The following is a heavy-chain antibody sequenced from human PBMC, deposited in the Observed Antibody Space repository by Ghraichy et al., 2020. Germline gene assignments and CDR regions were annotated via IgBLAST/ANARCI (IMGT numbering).Heavy chain of an antibody. J-gene: IGHJ6*03. D-gene: IGHD6-19*01. CDR2: IKHDGSQK. Sequence: GESLNISCAGSGFTFSSYWMSWVRQTPGKGLEWVANIKHDGSQKYYVDSVKGRFTISRDNAKNSLYLQMHSLTAEDTAVYYCARCRPYSGLTNYQHYYMDVWGKGTTVPVSS. V-gene: IGHV3-7*01. CDR3: ARCRPYSGLTNYQHYYMDV. CDR1: GFTFSSYW.